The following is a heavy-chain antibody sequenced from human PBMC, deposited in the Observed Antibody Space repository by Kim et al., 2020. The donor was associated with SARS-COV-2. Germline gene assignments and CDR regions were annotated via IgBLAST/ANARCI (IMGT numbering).Heavy chain of an antibody. D-gene: IGHD3-10*01. V-gene: IGHV7-4-1*02. Sequence: ASVKVSCKASGYTFTSYAMNWVRQAPGQGLEWMGWINTNTGNPTYAQGFTGRFVFSLDTSVSTAYLQISSLKAEDTAVYYCARDVGFGELFPFDPWGQGTLVTVSS. CDR3: ARDVGFGELFPFDP. CDR2: INTNTGNP. J-gene: IGHJ5*02. CDR1: GYTFTSYA.